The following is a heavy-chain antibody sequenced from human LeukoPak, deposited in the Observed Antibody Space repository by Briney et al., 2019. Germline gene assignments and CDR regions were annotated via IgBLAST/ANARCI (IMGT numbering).Heavy chain of an antibody. CDR2: IYYSGST. CDR1: GGSISSDY. Sequence: SETLSLTCTVSGGSISSDYWSWIRQPPGKGLERIGYIYYSGSTKYIPSLQSRVTMSLDTSKNQFSLKLTSMTAADTAVYYCARFSWYIDYWGQGILVTVSS. V-gene: IGHV4-59*01. CDR3: ARFSWYIDY. J-gene: IGHJ4*02.